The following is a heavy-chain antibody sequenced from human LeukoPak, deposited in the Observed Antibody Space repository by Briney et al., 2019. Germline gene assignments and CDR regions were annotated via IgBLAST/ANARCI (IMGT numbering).Heavy chain of an antibody. V-gene: IGHV4-34*01. D-gene: IGHD3-22*01. CDR1: GGSFSGYY. Sequence: PSETLSLTCAVYGGSFSGYYWTWIRQSPGKGLEWIGEINPSGSTCYNPSLESRLTISRDTSKNQFSLRLSSVTAADTAVYYCARGRQEISMILVVMTGVSYYLDVWGKGTTVTVS. CDR3: ARGRQEISMILVVMTGVSYYLDV. CDR2: INPSGST. J-gene: IGHJ6*03.